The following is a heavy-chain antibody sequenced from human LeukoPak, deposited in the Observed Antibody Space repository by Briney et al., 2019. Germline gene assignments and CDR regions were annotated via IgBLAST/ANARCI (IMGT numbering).Heavy chain of an antibody. D-gene: IGHD1-14*01. CDR1: GFTFDDYG. J-gene: IGHJ6*04. CDR2: INWNGGST. Sequence: GGSLRLSCAASGFTFDDYGMSWVRQAPGKGLEWVSGINWNGGSTGYAASVKGRFTISRDNAKNSLYLQMTSLSAEDTALYYCARVTGTFLDVWGKGTTVTVSS. CDR3: ARVTGTFLDV. V-gene: IGHV3-20*04.